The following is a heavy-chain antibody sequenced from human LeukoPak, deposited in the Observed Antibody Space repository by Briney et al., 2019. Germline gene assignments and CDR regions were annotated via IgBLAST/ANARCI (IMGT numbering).Heavy chain of an antibody. CDR1: GITFSSYA. D-gene: IGHD2-2*01. CDR2: ISGSGGST. J-gene: IGHJ4*02. CDR3: VSFYETY. V-gene: IGHV3-23*01. Sequence: GGSLRLSCTASGITFSSYAMGWVRQAPGKGLEWVSGISGSGGSTYYADSVKGRFTISKDNAKNTVYLQMNNLRAEDTAVYYCVSFYETYWGRGTLVTVSS.